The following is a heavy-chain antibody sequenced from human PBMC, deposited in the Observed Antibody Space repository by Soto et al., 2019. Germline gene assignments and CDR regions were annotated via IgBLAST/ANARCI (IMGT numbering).Heavy chain of an antibody. CDR3: AHAYGGRSLY. Sequence: QITLKESGPTLVQPTQTVTLTCTFSGFSLTTDRVGVGWIRQPPGEALEWLAVIYWDDSKTYRPSLESRLTITKDTSKNQVALTMTNMDSLDTATYYCAHAYGGRSLYWGQGTLVTVSS. J-gene: IGHJ4*02. V-gene: IGHV2-5*02. CDR1: GFSLTTDRVG. CDR2: IYWDDSK. D-gene: IGHD1-26*01.